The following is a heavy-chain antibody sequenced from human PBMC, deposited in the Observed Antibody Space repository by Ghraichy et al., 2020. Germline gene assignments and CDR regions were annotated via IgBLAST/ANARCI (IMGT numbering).Heavy chain of an antibody. Sequence: SETLSLTCTVSGGSVSSGSYYWSWIRQPPGKGLEWIGYVYYTGGTNYNPSLKSRVTMSVDTSKNQLSLKLSSVTAADTAVYYCARGGVVPTNYFFDYWGRGTLVTVSS. J-gene: IGHJ4*02. CDR1: GGSVSSGSYY. CDR3: ARGGVVPTNYFFDY. D-gene: IGHD3-16*01. V-gene: IGHV4-61*01. CDR2: VYYTGGT.